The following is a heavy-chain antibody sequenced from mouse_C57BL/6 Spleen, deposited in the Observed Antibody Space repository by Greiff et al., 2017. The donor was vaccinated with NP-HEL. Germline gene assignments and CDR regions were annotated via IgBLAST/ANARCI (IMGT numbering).Heavy chain of an antibody. J-gene: IGHJ1*03. V-gene: IGHV1-59*01. D-gene: IGHD1-1*01. CDR2: IDPSDSYT. CDR3: ARENYYGSSPHWYFDV. CDR1: GYTFTSYW. Sequence: VQLQQPGAELVRPGTSVKLSCKASGYTFTSYWMHWVKQRPGQGLEWIGVIDPSDSYTNYNQKFKGKATLTVDTSSSTAYMQLSSLTSEDSAVYCCARENYYGSSPHWYFDVWGTGTTVTVSS.